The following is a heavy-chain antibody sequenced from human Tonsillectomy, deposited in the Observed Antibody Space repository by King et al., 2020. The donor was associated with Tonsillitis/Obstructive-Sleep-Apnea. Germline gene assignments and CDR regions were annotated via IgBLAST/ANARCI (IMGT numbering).Heavy chain of an antibody. J-gene: IGHJ4*02. D-gene: IGHD2-21*01. CDR2: ISYDGSNK. Sequence: QVQLVESGGGVVQPGRSLRLSCAASGFTFSSYAMHWVRQAPGKGLEWVAVISYDGSNKYYADSVKGRFTISRDNSKNTLYLQMNSLRAEDTAVYYCARAGGGMGWCDYWGQGTLVTVSS. V-gene: IGHV3-30*04. CDR3: ARAGGGMGWCDY. CDR1: GFTFSSYA.